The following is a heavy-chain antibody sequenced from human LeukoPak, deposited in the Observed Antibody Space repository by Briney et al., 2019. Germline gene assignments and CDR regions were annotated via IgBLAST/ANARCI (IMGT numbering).Heavy chain of an antibody. CDR3: PAVKTYYYDTSGYYFPLNAFDI. CDR2: FDPEDGET. CDR1: GYTLTELS. D-gene: IGHD3-22*01. J-gene: IGHJ3*02. V-gene: IGHV1-24*01. Sequence: ASVKVSCKVSGYTLTELSMHWVRQAPGKGLEWMGGFDPEDGETIYAQKFQGRVTMTEDTSTDTAYMELSSLRSEDTAVYYCPAVKTYYYDTSGYYFPLNAFDIWGQGTMVTVSS.